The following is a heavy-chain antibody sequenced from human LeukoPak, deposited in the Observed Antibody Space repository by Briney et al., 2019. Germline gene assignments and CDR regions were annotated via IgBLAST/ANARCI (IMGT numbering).Heavy chain of an antibody. Sequence: QTGGSLRLSCAASGFTFSRYSMNWVRQAPGKGLEWVSYISSKNVIYYADSVKGRFTISRDNAKNSLYLQMNSLRAEDTAVYYCARPLESYYYMDVWGKGTTVTVSS. CDR3: ARPLESYYYMDV. D-gene: IGHD3-3*01. J-gene: IGHJ6*03. CDR2: ISSKNVI. CDR1: GFTFSRYS. V-gene: IGHV3-48*04.